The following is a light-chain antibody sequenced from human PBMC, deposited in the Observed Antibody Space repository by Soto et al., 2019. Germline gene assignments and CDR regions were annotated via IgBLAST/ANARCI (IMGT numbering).Light chain of an antibody. Sequence: QPVLTQSPSASAALGASVKRTCTLSSGHSSYAIAWHQQQPEKGPRYLMKLNSDGSHSKGDGIPDRFSGSSSGAERHLTISSLQSEDEADYYCQTWGTAIHDVVFGGGTKLTVL. CDR3: QTWGTAIHDVV. V-gene: IGLV4-69*01. CDR2: LNSDGSH. J-gene: IGLJ2*01. CDR1: SGHSSYA.